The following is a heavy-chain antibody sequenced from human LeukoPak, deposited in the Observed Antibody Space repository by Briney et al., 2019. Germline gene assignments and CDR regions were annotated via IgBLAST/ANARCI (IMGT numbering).Heavy chain of an antibody. J-gene: IGHJ4*02. CDR3: ARGHDYGDYSVDY. CDR1: GFTFSSYS. CDR2: ISSSSSYI. Sequence: PGGSLRLSCVASGFTFSSYSMNWVRQAPGKGLEWVSSISSSSSYIYYADSVKGRFTISRDNAKNSLYLQMNSLRAEDTAVYYCARGHDYGDYSVDYWGQGTLVTVSS. D-gene: IGHD4-17*01. V-gene: IGHV3-21*01.